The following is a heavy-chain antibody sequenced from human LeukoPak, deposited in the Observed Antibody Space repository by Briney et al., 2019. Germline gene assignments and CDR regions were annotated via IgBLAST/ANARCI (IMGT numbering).Heavy chain of an antibody. V-gene: IGHV3-30*02. Sequence: PGGSLRLSCTASGLTFSTSGFNWVRQAPGKGLEWVAFIRYDGSNKYYADSVKGRFTISRDNSKNTLYLQMNSLRAEDTAVYYCAKGHTGYSSGWYYFDYWGQGTLVTVSS. CDR2: IRYDGSNK. D-gene: IGHD6-19*01. J-gene: IGHJ4*02. CDR3: AKGHTGYSSGWYYFDY. CDR1: GLTFSTSG.